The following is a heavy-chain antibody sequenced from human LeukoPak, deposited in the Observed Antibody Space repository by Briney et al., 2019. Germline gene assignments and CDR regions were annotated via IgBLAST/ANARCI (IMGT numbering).Heavy chain of an antibody. CDR1: GHTFTGYY. CDR3: ARDDCTNGVCSIDY. J-gene: IGHJ4*02. CDR2: INPNSGGT. D-gene: IGHD2-8*01. V-gene: IGHV1-2*02. Sequence: ASVKVSCKASGHTFTGYYMHWVRQAPGQGLEWMGWINPNSGGTNYAQKFQGRVTMTRDTSISTAYMELSRLRSDDTAVYYCARDDCTNGVCSIDYWGQGTLVTVSS.